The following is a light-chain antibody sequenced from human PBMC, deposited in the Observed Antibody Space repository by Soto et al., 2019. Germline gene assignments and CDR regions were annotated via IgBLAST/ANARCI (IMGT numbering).Light chain of an antibody. CDR1: QSISSW. J-gene: IGKJ1*01. CDR3: QQYNSYWT. CDR2: KAS. V-gene: IGKV1-5*03. Sequence: DIQMTQSPSTLSASAGDRVAISCRASQSISSWSAWYKQKPGKAPKLLIYKASSSESGVQSRFSVSGSGTEFTLTISSLKPEEFATYDCQQYNSYWTFGQGTKVDIK.